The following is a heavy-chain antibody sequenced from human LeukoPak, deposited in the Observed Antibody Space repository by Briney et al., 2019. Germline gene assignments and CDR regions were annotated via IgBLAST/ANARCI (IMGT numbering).Heavy chain of an antibody. CDR2: IYTSGSA. V-gene: IGHV4-61*02. D-gene: IGHD2-2*01. Sequence: SQTLSLTCTVSGGSISSGSYYWSWIRQPAGKGLEWIGRIYTSGSANYNPSLKSRVTISVDTSKNQFSLKLSSVTAADTAVYYCARDRVYCSSTSCYRGWFDPWGQGTLVTVSS. CDR1: GGSISSGSYY. CDR3: ARDRVYCSSTSCYRGWFDP. J-gene: IGHJ5*02.